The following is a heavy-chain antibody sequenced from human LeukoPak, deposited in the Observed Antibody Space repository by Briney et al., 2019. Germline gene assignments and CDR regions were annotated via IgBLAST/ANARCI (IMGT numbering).Heavy chain of an antibody. Sequence: GESLKISCKGSGYNFTSYWISWVRQMPGKGLEWMGRIDPSNSYTNYSPPFQGHVTISADRSISTAYLQWNSLKASDTAMYYCARHADYHILTGFDYWGQGTLVTVS. CDR2: IDPSNSYT. D-gene: IGHD3-9*01. V-gene: IGHV5-10-1*01. CDR1: GYNFTSYW. J-gene: IGHJ4*02. CDR3: ARHADYHILTGFDY.